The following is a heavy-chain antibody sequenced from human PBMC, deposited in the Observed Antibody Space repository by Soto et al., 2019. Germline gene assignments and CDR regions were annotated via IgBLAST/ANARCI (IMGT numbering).Heavy chain of an antibody. CDR1: GYSISSSNW. D-gene: IGHD4-17*01. CDR2: ISYSGST. CDR3: ARTHFMSTGTTGYFDY. J-gene: IGHJ4*02. Sequence: SETLSLTCAMSGYSISSSNWWGWIRQPPGKGLEWIAYISYSGSTYYNPSLKSRVTMSVDASKNQFSLDLSSVTAADTAVYYCARTHFMSTGTTGYFDYWGQGTLVTVS. V-gene: IGHV4-28*01.